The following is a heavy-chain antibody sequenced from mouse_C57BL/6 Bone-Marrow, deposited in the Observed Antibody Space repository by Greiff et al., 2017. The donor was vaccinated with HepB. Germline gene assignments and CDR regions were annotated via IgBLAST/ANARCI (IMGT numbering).Heavy chain of an antibody. CDR3: TAYYYGSDAMDY. V-gene: IGHV14-4*01. CDR1: GFNIKDDY. CDR2: IDPENGDT. J-gene: IGHJ4*01. D-gene: IGHD1-1*01. Sequence: VQLQQPGAELVRPGASVKLSCTASGFNIKDDYMHWVKQRPEQGLEWIGWIDPENGDTEYASKFQGKATITADTSSNTAYLQLSSLTSEDTAVYYCTAYYYGSDAMDYWGQGTSVTVSS.